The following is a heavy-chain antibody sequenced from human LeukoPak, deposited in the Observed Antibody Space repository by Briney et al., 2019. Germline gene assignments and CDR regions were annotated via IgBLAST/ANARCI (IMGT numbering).Heavy chain of an antibody. V-gene: IGHV4-39*07. CDR1: GGSIRSSSYY. CDR3: ARDRLDYYDSSGYLDAFDI. J-gene: IGHJ3*02. Sequence: SETLSLTCTVSGGSIRSSSYYWGWIRQPPGKGLEWIESGYYSGSTYYNPSLKSRVTISVDTSKNQFSLKLSSVTAADTAVYYCARDRLDYYDSSGYLDAFDIWGQGTMVTVSS. D-gene: IGHD3-22*01. CDR2: GYYSGST.